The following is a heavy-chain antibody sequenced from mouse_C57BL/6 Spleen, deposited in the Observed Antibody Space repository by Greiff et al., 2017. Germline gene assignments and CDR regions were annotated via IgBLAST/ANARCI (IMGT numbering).Heavy chain of an antibody. Sequence: QVQLQQSGAELVKPGASVEISCKASGYAFSSSWMNWVKQRPGKGLEWIGQIYPGDGDTNYNGKFKGKATLTADNSSSTAYMQLSSLTSEDSAVYFCARRGWGPCAYWGQGTLVTVSA. CDR3: ARRGWGPCAY. CDR2: IYPGDGDT. V-gene: IGHV1-80*01. CDR1: GYAFSSSW. D-gene: IGHD2-3*01. J-gene: IGHJ3*01.